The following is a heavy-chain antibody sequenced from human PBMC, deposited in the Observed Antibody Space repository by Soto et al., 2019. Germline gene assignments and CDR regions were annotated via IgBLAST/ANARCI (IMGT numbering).Heavy chain of an antibody. D-gene: IGHD5-18*01. CDR1: GGSISSYY. CDR2: IYYSGST. CDR3: ARERGYSYGSDYGMDV. Sequence: SETLSLTCTVSGGSISSYYWSWIRQPPGKGLEWIGYIYYSGSTNYNPSLKSRVTISVDTSKDQFSLKLSSVTAADTAVYYCARERGYSYGSDYGMDVWGQGTTVTV. V-gene: IGHV4-59*01. J-gene: IGHJ6*02.